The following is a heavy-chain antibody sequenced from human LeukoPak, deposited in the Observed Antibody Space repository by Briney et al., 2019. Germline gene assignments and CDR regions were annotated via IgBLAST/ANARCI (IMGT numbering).Heavy chain of an antibody. J-gene: IGHJ4*02. Sequence: PGGSLRLSCAASGFTFSSYSMNWVRQAPGKGLEWVSAISGSGGSTYYADSVKGRFTLSRDTSENTLYLQMNSLRVEDTAIYYCARGYFIDYWGQGTLVTVSS. CDR3: ARGYFIDY. V-gene: IGHV3-23*01. D-gene: IGHD3-10*01. CDR1: GFTFSSYS. CDR2: ISGSGGST.